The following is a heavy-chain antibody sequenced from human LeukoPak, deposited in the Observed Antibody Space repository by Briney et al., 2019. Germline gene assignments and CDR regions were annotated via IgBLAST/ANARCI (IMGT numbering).Heavy chain of an antibody. D-gene: IGHD1-26*01. CDR3: ARPSLNTGSYFDY. V-gene: IGHV3-11*04. CDR1: GSTFSDYY. Sequence: GGSLRLSCAASGSTFSDYYMTWIRQAPGKGLEWISYMSSSGGTIYYADSVKGRFTVSRDNAKNSLYLQMNSLRAEDTAVYYCARPSLNTGSYFDYWGQGILVSVSS. CDR2: MSSSGGTI. J-gene: IGHJ4*02.